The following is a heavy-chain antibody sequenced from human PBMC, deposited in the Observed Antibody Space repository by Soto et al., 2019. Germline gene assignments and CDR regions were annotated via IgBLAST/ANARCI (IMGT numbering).Heavy chain of an antibody. Sequence: QVQLVESGGGVVQPGRSLRLSCAASGFTFSSYGMHWVRQAPGKGLEWVAVISYDGSNKYYADSVKGRFTISRDNSKNTLYLQMNSLRAEDTAVYYCAKDLDDFWTSARAFDIWGQLTMVTVSS. CDR1: GFTFSSYG. J-gene: IGHJ3*02. V-gene: IGHV3-30*18. D-gene: IGHD3-3*01. CDR2: ISYDGSNK. CDR3: AKDLDDFWTSARAFDI.